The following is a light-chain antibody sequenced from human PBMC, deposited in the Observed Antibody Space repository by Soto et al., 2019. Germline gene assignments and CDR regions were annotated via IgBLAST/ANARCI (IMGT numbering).Light chain of an antibody. CDR1: QSVSSSY. CDR3: QQYGSSPPT. CDR2: GAS. J-gene: IGKJ2*01. Sequence: EIVLTQSPGTLSLSPGERATLSCRASQSVSSSYLAWYQQKPGQAPRLLIYGASSRATGIPDRFSGSGSETDFTLTISRLGPEDFAVYYCQQYGSSPPTFGQGTKLEIK. V-gene: IGKV3-20*01.